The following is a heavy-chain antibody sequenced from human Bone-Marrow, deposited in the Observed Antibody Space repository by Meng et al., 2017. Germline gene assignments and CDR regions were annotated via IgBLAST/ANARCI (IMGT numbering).Heavy chain of an antibody. V-gene: IGHV3-23*01. CDR3: ARAGYYYDSSGYYN. CDR2: ISGSGGST. J-gene: IGHJ4*02. CDR1: GFTFSSYA. D-gene: IGHD3-22*01. Sequence: GGSLRLSCAASGFTFSSYAMSWVRQAPGKGLEWVSAISGSGGSTYYADSVKGRFTISRDNAKNTLYLQMNSLRAEDTAVYYCARAGYYYDSSGYYNWGQGTLVTVSS.